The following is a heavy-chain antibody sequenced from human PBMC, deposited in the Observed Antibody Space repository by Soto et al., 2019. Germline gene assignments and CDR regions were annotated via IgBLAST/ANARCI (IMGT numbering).Heavy chain of an antibody. CDR2: INPSGGST. CDR3: AREQHPLIIAARARFQFDY. V-gene: IGHV1-46*03. CDR1: GYTFTSYY. Sequence: VASVKVSCKASGYTFTSYYMHWVRQAPGQGLEWMGIINPSGGSTSYAQKFQGRVTMTRDTSTSTVYMELSSLRSEDTAVYYCAREQHPLIIAARARFQFDYWGQGTLVTVSS. D-gene: IGHD6-6*01. J-gene: IGHJ4*02.